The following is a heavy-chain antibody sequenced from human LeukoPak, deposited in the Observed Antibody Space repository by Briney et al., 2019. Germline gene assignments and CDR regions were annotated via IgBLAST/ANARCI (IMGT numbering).Heavy chain of an antibody. D-gene: IGHD2-8*01. CDR3: ARDIQSNNVYKWFDP. V-gene: IGHV4-4*07. CDR2: VYTSGTT. J-gene: IGHJ5*02. Sequence: PSETLSLTCAVSGVSMSSSYWSWIRQPAGRGLEWIGFVYTSGTTNYNPSLKSRVTMSIDTSKNQLSLKLISVTAADTAVYYCARDIQSNNVYKWFDPWGQGTLVTVSS. CDR1: GVSMSSSY.